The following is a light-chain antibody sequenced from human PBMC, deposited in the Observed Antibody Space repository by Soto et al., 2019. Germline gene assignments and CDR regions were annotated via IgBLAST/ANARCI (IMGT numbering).Light chain of an antibody. V-gene: IGKV3-20*01. CDR1: KSVSSSY. CDR3: QQYGSSPPT. J-gene: IGKJ1*01. CDR2: GAS. Sequence: IVLTQSPGTLSFAPGEKATPSCRARKSVSSSYLAWYQQKPGQAPRLLIYGASSRATGIPDRFSGSGSGTDFALTISRLEPEDFAVYYCQQYGSSPPTFGQGTKVDIK.